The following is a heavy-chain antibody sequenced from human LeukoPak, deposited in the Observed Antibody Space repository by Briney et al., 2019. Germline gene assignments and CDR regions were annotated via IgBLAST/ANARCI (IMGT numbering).Heavy chain of an antibody. V-gene: IGHV4-61*02. D-gene: IGHD2-15*01. CDR3: ARDRTYCSGGSCYPRYYYYYMDV. Sequence: PSETLSLTCTVSGGSISSSSYYWSWIRQPAGKGLEWIGCIYTSGSTNYNPSLKSRVTMSVDTSKNQFSLKLSSVTAADTAVYYCARDRTYCSGGSCYPRYYYYYMDVWGKGTTVTISS. CDR1: GGSISSSSYY. CDR2: IYTSGST. J-gene: IGHJ6*03.